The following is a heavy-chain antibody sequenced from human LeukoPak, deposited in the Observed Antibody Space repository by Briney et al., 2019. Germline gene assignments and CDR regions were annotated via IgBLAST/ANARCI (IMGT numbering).Heavy chain of an antibody. D-gene: IGHD6-19*01. CDR1: GYSISSGYY. V-gene: IGHV4-38-2*02. Sequence: SETLSLTCAVSGYSISSGYYWGWIRQPPGKGLEWIGSIYNSGSTYYNPSLKSRVTISVDTSKNQFSSKLSSVTAADTAVYYCARERGHSSGWGAEYFQHWGQGTLVTVSS. CDR3: ARERGHSSGWGAEYFQH. CDR2: IYNSGST. J-gene: IGHJ1*01.